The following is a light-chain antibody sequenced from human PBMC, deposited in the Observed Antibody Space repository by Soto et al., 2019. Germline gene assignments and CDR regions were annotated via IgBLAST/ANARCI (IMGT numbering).Light chain of an antibody. CDR2: EVS. Sequence: QSALTQPASVSGSPGQSITLSCTGTSSDVGGYNYVYWYQQHPGKAPKLMIYEVSNRPSGVSNRFSGSKSGNTASLTISGLQAEDEADYYCSSYTSSSTLYVFGTGTKLTVL. CDR1: SSDVGGYNY. V-gene: IGLV2-14*01. CDR3: SSYTSSSTLYV. J-gene: IGLJ1*01.